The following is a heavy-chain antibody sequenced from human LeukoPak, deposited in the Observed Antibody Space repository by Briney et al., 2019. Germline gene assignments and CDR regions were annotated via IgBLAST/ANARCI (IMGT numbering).Heavy chain of an antibody. Sequence: SGGSLRLSCAASGFTFSSYWMSWVRQAPGKGLEWVATIKNDGSEKNYEDSVKGRFTISRDNAKNSLYLQMSGLRAEDTAVYFCATADWFSFDFWGQGTLATVSS. J-gene: IGHJ4*02. D-gene: IGHD3-9*01. CDR2: IKNDGSEK. CDR1: GFTFSSYW. CDR3: ATADWFSFDF. V-gene: IGHV3-7*04.